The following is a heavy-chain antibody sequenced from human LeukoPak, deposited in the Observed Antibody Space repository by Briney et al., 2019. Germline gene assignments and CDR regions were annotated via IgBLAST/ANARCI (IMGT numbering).Heavy chain of an antibody. V-gene: IGHV4-34*01. Sequence: SETLSLTCAVYGGSFSGYYWSWIRQPPGKGLEWIGEINHSGSTNYNPSLKSRVTISVDTSKNQFSLKLSSVTAADTAVYYCARRPPTYMSSGLLSWGQGTLVTVSS. CDR2: INHSGST. J-gene: IGHJ4*02. CDR3: ARRPPTYMSSGLLS. CDR1: GGSFSGYY. D-gene: IGHD6-19*01.